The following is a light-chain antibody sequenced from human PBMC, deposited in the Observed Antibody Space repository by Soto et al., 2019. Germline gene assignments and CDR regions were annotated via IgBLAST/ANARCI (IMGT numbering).Light chain of an antibody. CDR3: CSYAGSSWV. V-gene: IGLV2-11*01. CDR1: SSDVGGYNY. Sequence: QSALTQPSSVSGSPGQSVTISCTGTSSDVGGYNYVSWYQQHPGKAPKLMIYDVSKRPSGVPDRFSGSKSGNTASLTISGLQAEDEADYYCCSYAGSSWVFGGGTKVTVL. J-gene: IGLJ3*02. CDR2: DVS.